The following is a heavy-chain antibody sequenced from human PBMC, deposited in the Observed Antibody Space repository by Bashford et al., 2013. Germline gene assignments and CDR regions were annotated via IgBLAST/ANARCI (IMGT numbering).Heavy chain of an antibody. V-gene: IGHV3-66*02. CDR3: ARLHCTNGVCYFRY. D-gene: IGHD2-8*01. J-gene: IGHJ4*02. Sequence: VRQAPGKGLEWVSVIYSGGNTYYADSVKGRFTISRDNSKNTLYLQMNSLRAEDTAVYYCARLHCTNGVCYFRYWGQGTLVTVSS. CDR2: IYSGGNT.